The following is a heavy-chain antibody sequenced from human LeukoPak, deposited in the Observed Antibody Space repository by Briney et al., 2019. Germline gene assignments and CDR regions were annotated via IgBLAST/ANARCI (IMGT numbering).Heavy chain of an antibody. CDR2: ISYDGSNK. CDR1: GFTFSSYA. J-gene: IGHJ4*02. Sequence: GGSLRLSCAASGFTFSSYAMHWVRQAPGKGLEWVAVISYDGSNKYYADSVKGRFTISRDNSKNTLYLQMNSLRAEDTAVYYCARALDYWGQGTLVTVSS. CDR3: ARALDY. V-gene: IGHV3-30-3*01.